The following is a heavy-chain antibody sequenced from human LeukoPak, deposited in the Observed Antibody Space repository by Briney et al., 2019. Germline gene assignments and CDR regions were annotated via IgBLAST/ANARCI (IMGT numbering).Heavy chain of an antibody. V-gene: IGHV4-59*12. J-gene: IGHJ1*01. CDR2: IYYSGST. CDR3: ARDLGYSSSWYDFQH. Sequence: SETLSLTCTVSGGSISSYYWSWIRQPPGKGLEWIGYIYYSGSTNYNPSLKSRVTISVDRSKNQFSLKLSSVTAADTAVYYCARDLGYSSSWYDFQHWGQGTLVTVSS. CDR1: GGSISSYY. D-gene: IGHD6-13*01.